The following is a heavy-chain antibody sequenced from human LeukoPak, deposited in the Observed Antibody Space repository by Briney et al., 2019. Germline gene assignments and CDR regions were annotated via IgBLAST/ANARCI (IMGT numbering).Heavy chain of an antibody. D-gene: IGHD5-24*01. J-gene: IGHJ4*02. CDR2: ISYDGSNK. CDR3: ARGEMATRSFDY. V-gene: IGHV3-30*04. CDR1: GFTFSSYA. Sequence: GGSLRLSCAASGFTFSSYAMHWVRQAPGKGLEWVAVISYDGSNKYYADSVKGRFTISRDNSKNTLYLQMNSLRAEDTAVYYCARGEMATRSFDYWGQGTLVTVSS.